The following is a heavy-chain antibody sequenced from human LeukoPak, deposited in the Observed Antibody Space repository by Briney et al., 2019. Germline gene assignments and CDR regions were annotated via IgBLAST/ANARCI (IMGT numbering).Heavy chain of an antibody. J-gene: IGHJ5*02. Sequence: GASVKLSCKASGGTFSSYAISWVRQAPGQGLGWMGGIIPIFGTANYAQKFQGRVTITTDESTSTAYMELSSLRSEDTAVYYCARDSDCSSTSCYRATLDPWGQGTLVTVSS. V-gene: IGHV1-69*05. CDR3: ARDSDCSSTSCYRATLDP. CDR2: IIPIFGTA. D-gene: IGHD2-2*02. CDR1: GGTFSSYA.